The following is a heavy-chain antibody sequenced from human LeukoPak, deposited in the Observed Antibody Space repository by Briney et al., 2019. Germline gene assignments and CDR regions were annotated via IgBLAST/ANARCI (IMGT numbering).Heavy chain of an antibody. D-gene: IGHD3-22*01. CDR2: INTSGST. Sequence: SETLSLTCTVSGGSISSGSYYWSWIRQPAGKGLEWIGRINTSGSTNYNPSLKSRVTISVDTSKNQFSLKLSSVTAADTAVYYCARGGYYYDSSGYYSADYWGQGTLVTVSS. V-gene: IGHV4-61*02. J-gene: IGHJ4*02. CDR3: ARGGYYYDSSGYYSADY. CDR1: GGSISSGSYY.